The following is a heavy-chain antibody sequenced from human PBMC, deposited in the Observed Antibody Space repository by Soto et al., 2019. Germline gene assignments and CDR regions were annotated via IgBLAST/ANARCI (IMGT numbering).Heavy chain of an antibody. CDR3: ARAPSGQGDTVDY. D-gene: IGHD4-17*01. CDR2: INHSGST. V-gene: IGHV4-34*01. Sequence: QVQLQQWGAGLLKPSETLSLTCAVYGGSFSGYYWSWIRQPPGKGLEWIGEINHSGSTTYNPSRRSRVSIAFGTCNVQFSLKLSSVTAADTAVYYCARAPSGQGDTVDYWGQGTLVTVS. CDR1: GGSFSGYY. J-gene: IGHJ4*02.